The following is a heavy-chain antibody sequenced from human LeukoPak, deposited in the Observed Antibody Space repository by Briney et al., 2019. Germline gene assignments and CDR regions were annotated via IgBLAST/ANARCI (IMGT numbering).Heavy chain of an antibody. V-gene: IGHV3-23*01. Sequence: GGSLRLSCAASGFTFSSFWMSWVRQAPGKGLEWVSAISGSGGSTYYADSVKGRFTISRDNSKNTLYLQMNSLRAEDTAVYYCAKSTWVTPLVGYWGQGTLVTVSS. D-gene: IGHD4-23*01. J-gene: IGHJ4*02. CDR2: ISGSGGST. CDR1: GFTFSSFW. CDR3: AKSTWVTPLVGY.